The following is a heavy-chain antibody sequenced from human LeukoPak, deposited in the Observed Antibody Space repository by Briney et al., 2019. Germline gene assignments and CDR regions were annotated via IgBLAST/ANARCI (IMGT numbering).Heavy chain of an antibody. J-gene: IGHJ4*02. V-gene: IGHV3-21*01. CDR2: ISSSSSYI. Sequence: GGSLRLSCAASAFTFSSYAMYWVRQAPGKGLEWVSSISSSSSYIYYADSVKGRFTISRDNAKNSLYLQMNSLRAEDTAVYYCARGANSGSYPPHFDYWGQGTLVTVSS. CDR3: ARGANSGSYPPHFDY. CDR1: AFTFSSYA. D-gene: IGHD1-26*01.